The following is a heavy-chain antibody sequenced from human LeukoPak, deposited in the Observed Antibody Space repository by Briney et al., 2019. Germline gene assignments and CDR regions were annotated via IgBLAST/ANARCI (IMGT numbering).Heavy chain of an antibody. Sequence: PSETLSLTCTVSGGSISSYYWSWIRQPPGKGLEWIGYLYYSGSTNYNPSLKSRVTISVDTSKNQFSLKLSSVTAADTAVYYCARVPGDDAFDIWGQGTMVTVSS. J-gene: IGHJ3*02. CDR1: GGSISSYY. V-gene: IGHV4-59*01. CDR2: LYYSGST. D-gene: IGHD2-2*01. CDR3: ARVPGDDAFDI.